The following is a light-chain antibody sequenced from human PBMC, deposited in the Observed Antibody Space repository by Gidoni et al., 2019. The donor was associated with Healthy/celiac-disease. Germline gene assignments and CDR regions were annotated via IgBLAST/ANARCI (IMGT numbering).Light chain of an antibody. CDR3: QQYGSSPYT. V-gene: IGKV3-20*01. Sequence: VLTQSPGTLSLSPGERATLSCRGSQSVSSSYLAWYQQKPGQAPRLLIYGASSRATGIPDRFSGSGSGTDVTLTISRLEPEDFAVYYCQQYGSSPYTFGQGTKVEIK. J-gene: IGKJ2*01. CDR2: GAS. CDR1: QSVSSSY.